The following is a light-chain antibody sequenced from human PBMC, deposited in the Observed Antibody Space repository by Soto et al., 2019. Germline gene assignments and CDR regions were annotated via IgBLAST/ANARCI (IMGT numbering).Light chain of an antibody. V-gene: IGKV3-20*01. Sequence: EIMLTQSPGTLSLSPGERATLSCRASQSVSSSYLAWYQQKPGQAPRLLIYGASNRATGIPDRFSGSGSGTDFTLTISRLEPEDFAVYYCQQYGSSLFTFGPGTKVDIK. J-gene: IGKJ3*01. CDR1: QSVSSSY. CDR3: QQYGSSLFT. CDR2: GAS.